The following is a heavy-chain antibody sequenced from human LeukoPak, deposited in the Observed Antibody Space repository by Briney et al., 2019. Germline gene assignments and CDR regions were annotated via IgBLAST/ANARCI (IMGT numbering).Heavy chain of an antibody. J-gene: IGHJ4*02. CDR2: ISGSGDAT. CDR3: TRDYKADC. V-gene: IGHV3-23*01. D-gene: IGHD1-1*01. Sequence: GGSLRLSCVTSGFTFNTYAMSWVRQAPGKGLGWVSVISGSGDATNYADSVKGRFTISRDNSKNTLFLQMNRLRADDTAVYYCTRDYKADCWGQGTLVTVSS. CDR1: GFTFNTYA.